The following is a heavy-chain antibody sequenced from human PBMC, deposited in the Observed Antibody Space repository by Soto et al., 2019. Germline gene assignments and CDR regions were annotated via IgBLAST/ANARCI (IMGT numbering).Heavy chain of an antibody. V-gene: IGHV2-5*02. CDR3: ARRRDGTYALDY. Sequence: QITLKESGPTLVKPTQTLTVTCTFSGFALNTNGVGVGWIHQPPGQALEWLALIYWDGDKRYSPSLRSRLTLTKDTSKNQVVLTMTNMDPADTATYYCARRRDGTYALDYWGQGTLVTFAS. J-gene: IGHJ4*02. CDR2: IYWDGDK. CDR1: GFALNTNGVG. D-gene: IGHD1-26*01.